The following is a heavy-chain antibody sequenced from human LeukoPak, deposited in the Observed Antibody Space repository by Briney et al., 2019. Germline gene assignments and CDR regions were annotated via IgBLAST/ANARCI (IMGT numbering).Heavy chain of an antibody. CDR3: ARELYGDYHYYYYGMDV. J-gene: IGHJ6*02. D-gene: IGHD4-17*01. Sequence: GGSLRLSCAASGFTFSSYAMSWLRQAPGKGLEWVSAISGSGGSTYYADSVKGRFTISRDNAKNSLYLQMNSLRAEDTAVYYCARELYGDYHYYYYGMDVWGQGTTVTVSS. CDR2: ISGSGGST. CDR1: GFTFSSYA. V-gene: IGHV3-23*01.